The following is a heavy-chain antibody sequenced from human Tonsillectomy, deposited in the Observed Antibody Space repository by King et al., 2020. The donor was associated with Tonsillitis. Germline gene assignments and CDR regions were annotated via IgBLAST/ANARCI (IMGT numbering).Heavy chain of an antibody. CDR1: GFTFSGSV. V-gene: IGHV3-73*02. CDR2: IRTKPNSYAT. J-gene: IGHJ4*02. Sequence: VQLVESGGGLVQPGGSLKLSCAASGFTFSGSVMHWVRQAPVQGMEWVGRIRTKPNSYATSYAASLKGRFPISRDDSKNTAYLQMTSLNTEDTAVYYCTPLEALAISDYWGQGTLVTVSS. CDR3: TPLEALAISDY. D-gene: IGHD3-3*01.